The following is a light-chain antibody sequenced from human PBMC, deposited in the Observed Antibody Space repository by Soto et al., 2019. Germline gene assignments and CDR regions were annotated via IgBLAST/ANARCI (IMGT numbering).Light chain of an antibody. V-gene: IGKV3-15*01. Sequence: EIVMTQSPATLSVSPGERATLSCRASQSVSSNSAWYQQKLGQAPRLLIYGASNRATGIPARFSGSVSVTEFTLTISSLQYEDFAVYYCKQYNNWPPMYTFRQGTKLEIK. CDR1: QSVSSN. CDR3: KQYNNWPPMYT. J-gene: IGKJ2*01. CDR2: GAS.